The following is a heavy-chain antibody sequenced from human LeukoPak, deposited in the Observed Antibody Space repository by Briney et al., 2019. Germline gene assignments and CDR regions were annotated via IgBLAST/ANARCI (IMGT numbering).Heavy chain of an antibody. Sequence: GRSLRLSCAASGFTFDDYAMHWVRQAPGKGLEWVSGISWNSGSIGYADSVKGRFTISRDNSKNTLYLQMNSLRAEDTAVYYCAKLGVVVTAAHDYWGQGTLVTVSS. J-gene: IGHJ4*02. CDR1: GFTFDDYA. CDR2: ISWNSGSI. V-gene: IGHV3-9*01. CDR3: AKLGVVVTAAHDY. D-gene: IGHD2-21*02.